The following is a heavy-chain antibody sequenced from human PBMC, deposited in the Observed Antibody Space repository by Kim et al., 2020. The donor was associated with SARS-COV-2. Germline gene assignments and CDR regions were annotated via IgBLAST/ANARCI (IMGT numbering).Heavy chain of an antibody. V-gene: IGHV3-21*01. D-gene: IGHD1-26*01. CDR2: ISSSSSYI. CDR1: GFTFSSYS. J-gene: IGHJ3*01. CDR3: ARVTRGAMIFDDD. Sequence: GGSLRLSCAASGFTFSSYSMNWVRQAPGKGLEWVSSISSSSSYIYYADSVKGRFTISRDNAKNSLYLQMNSLRAEDTAVYYCARVTRGAMIFDDDRGQGTMVTVSS.